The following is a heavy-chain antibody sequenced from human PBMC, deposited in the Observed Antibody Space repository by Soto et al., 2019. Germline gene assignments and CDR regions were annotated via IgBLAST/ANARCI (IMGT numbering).Heavy chain of an antibody. J-gene: IGHJ4*02. V-gene: IGHV3-30*18. CDR1: GFTFSSYG. Sequence: GGSLRLSCAASGFTFSSYGMHWVRQAPGKGLEWVAVISYDGSNKYYADSVKGRFTISRDNSKNTLYLQMNSLRAEDTAVYYCAKDFTLIAAARLDPLPHYWGQGTLVTVSS. D-gene: IGHD6-13*01. CDR2: ISYDGSNK. CDR3: AKDFTLIAAARLDPLPHY.